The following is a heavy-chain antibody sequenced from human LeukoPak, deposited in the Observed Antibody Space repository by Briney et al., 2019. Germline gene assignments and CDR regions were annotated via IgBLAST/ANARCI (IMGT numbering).Heavy chain of an antibody. CDR1: AGSVSSSSYY. CDR3: ARSIVATISNWFDP. CDR2: IYYSGST. D-gene: IGHD5-12*01. Sequence: SQTLSLTCTLSAGSVSSSSYYWGWIRHPPGKGLEWIGSIYYSGSTYYNPSLKSRVTISVATSKNQFSLKLSSVTAADTAVYYCARSIVATISNWFDPWGQGTLVTVSS. V-gene: IGHV4-39*01. J-gene: IGHJ5*02.